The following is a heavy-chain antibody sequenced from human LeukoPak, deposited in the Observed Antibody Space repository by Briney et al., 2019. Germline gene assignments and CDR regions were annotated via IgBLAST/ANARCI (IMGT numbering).Heavy chain of an antibody. V-gene: IGHV3-33*01. D-gene: IGHD3-10*01. J-gene: IGHJ4*02. CDR1: GFVFSGYA. CDR2: IWFDGTEK. Sequence: WGSLRLSCAASGFVFSGYAMHWVRQVPGKGLEWVALIWFDGTEKFYADSVKGRFTISRDNSRNTVDLQMNSLRVEDTAVYYCARDSNSAGDYWGQGTLVTVSS. CDR3: ARDSNSAGDY.